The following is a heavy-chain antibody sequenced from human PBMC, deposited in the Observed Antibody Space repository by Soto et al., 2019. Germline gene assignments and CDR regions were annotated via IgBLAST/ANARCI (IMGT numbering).Heavy chain of an antibody. J-gene: IGHJ6*02. CDR1: GDSVSSNTAA. Sequence: PSQTLSLTCAISGDSVSSNTAAWNWIRQSPSRGLEWLGRTYYRSRWYHDYAVSVKSRVTINPDTSKNQFSLQLNSVTPEDTAVYYCARDPGYFYGMDVWGQGTTVTVSS. CDR2: TYYRSRWYH. CDR3: ARDPGYFYGMDV. V-gene: IGHV6-1*01.